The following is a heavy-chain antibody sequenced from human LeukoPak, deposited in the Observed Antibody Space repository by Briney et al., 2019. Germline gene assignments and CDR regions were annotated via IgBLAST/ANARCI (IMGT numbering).Heavy chain of an antibody. J-gene: IGHJ5*02. CDR1: GFTFSDSA. CDR3: TVPQSGGNWFDP. Sequence: PGGSLRLSCAASGFTFSDSAIHWVRQASGKGLDWVGRIRGKGYSDPPAYAASVKGRFTISRDDSKSTAYLQMNSPEAQDTPEYSRTVPQSGGNWFDPWRPGTMVTVSS. V-gene: IGHV3-73*01. D-gene: IGHD3-16*01. CDR2: IRGKGYSDPP.